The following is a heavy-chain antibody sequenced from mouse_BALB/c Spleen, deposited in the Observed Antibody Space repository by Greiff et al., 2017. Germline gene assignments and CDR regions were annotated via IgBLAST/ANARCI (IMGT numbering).Heavy chain of an antibody. V-gene: IGHV3-2*02. D-gene: IGHD1-1*01. J-gene: IGHJ4*01. Sequence: EVQLKESGPGLVKPSQSLSLTCTVTGYSITSDYAWNWIRQFPGNKLEWMGYISYSGSTSYNPSLKSRISITRDTSKNQFFLQLNSVTTEDTATYYCARYGKGAMDYWGQGTSVTVSS. CDR1: GYSITSDYA. CDR3: ARYGKGAMDY. CDR2: ISYSGST.